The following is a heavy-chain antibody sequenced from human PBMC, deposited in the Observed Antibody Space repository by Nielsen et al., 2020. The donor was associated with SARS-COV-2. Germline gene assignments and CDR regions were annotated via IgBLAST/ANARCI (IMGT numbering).Heavy chain of an antibody. CDR1: GFTFSSYS. V-gene: IGHV3-48*01. J-gene: IGHJ6*02. CDR3: ARDSSGWYALTTYYYYGMDV. Sequence: GESLKISCAASGFTFSSYSMNWVRPAPGKGLEWVSYISSSSSTLYYADSVKGRFTISRDNAKNSLYLQMNSLRAEDTAVYYCARDSSGWYALTTYYYYGMDVWGQGTTVTVSS. CDR2: ISSSSSTL. D-gene: IGHD6-19*01.